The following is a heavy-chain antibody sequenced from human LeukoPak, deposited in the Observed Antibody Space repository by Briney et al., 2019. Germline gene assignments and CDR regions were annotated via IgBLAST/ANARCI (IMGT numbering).Heavy chain of an antibody. J-gene: IGHJ4*02. Sequence: PSETLSLTCAVYGGSFSGYYWSWVRQPPGKGLECIGEINHCGRTNYNPSLNTRLTISVDTSKNQFSLKLSSVTAADTAVYYCARVKPGYQLWRIGGPFDYWGQGTLVTVSS. CDR3: ARVKPGYQLWRIGGPFDY. CDR2: INHCGRT. CDR1: GGSFSGYY. D-gene: IGHD2-2*01. V-gene: IGHV4-34*01.